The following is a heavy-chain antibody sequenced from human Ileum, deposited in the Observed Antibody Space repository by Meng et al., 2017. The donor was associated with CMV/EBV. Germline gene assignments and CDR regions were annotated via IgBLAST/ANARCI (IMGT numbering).Heavy chain of an antibody. CDR1: GLTSNNYA. J-gene: IGHJ4*02. V-gene: IGHV3-23*01. Sequence: GGSLRLSCEVSGLTSNNYAMSWVRQAPGKGLEWVSTISGSGATTYYADSVKGRFTISRDNSRNTLYLQMNSLRAGDTAVYYCARYYDFWGGSANVYFFDYWGQGTLVTVSS. D-gene: IGHD3-3*01. CDR2: ISGSGATT. CDR3: ARYYDFWGGSANVYFFDY.